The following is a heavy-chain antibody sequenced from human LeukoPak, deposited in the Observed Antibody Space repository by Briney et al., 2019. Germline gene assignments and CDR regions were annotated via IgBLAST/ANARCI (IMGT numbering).Heavy chain of an antibody. V-gene: IGHV4-39*07. J-gene: IGHJ1*01. CDR2: IYYSGST. CDR3: ARGRYYYF. D-gene: IGHD3-10*01. CDR1: GGSISSSSYY. Sequence: SETLSLTCTVSGGSISSSSYYWGWIRQPPGKGLEWIGSIYYSGSTYYNPSLKSRVTISVDTSKNQFSLNLTSVTAADTAVYYCARGRYYYFWGQGTLVTVSS.